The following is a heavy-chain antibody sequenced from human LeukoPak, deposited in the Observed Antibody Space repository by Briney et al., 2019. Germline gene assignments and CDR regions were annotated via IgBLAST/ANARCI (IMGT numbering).Heavy chain of an antibody. J-gene: IGHJ4*02. D-gene: IGHD3-9*01. Sequence: ASVKVSCKASGYAFTGYYMHWARQAPGQGLEWMGWISAYNGNTNYAQKLQGRVTMTTDTSTSTAYMELRSLRSDDTAVYYCARAGRDPYDILTGYSYFDYWGQGTLVTVSS. CDR2: ISAYNGNT. CDR1: GYAFTGYY. CDR3: ARAGRDPYDILTGYSYFDY. V-gene: IGHV1-18*04.